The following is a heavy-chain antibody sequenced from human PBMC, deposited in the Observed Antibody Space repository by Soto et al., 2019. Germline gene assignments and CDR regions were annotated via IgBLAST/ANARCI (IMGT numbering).Heavy chain of an antibody. D-gene: IGHD2-15*01. CDR3: ASHWQLGRDY. J-gene: IGHJ4*02. CDR2: ISYDGSNK. Sequence: QVQLVESGGGVVQPGRSLRLSCAASGFTFSSYAMHWVRQAPGKGLEWVAVISYDGSNKYYADSVKGRFTISRDNSKNTLYLQMNSLRAEDTAVYYCASHWQLGRDYWGQGTLVTVSS. V-gene: IGHV3-30-3*01. CDR1: GFTFSSYA.